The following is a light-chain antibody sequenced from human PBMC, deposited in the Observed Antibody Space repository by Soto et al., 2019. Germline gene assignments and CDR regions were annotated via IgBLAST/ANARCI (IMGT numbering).Light chain of an antibody. V-gene: IGKV3-20*01. J-gene: IGKJ4*01. Sequence: EIVLTQSPGTLSLSPGERATLSCRASQSVSSNYLAWYQQKPGQAHRLLIYGASSRATGIPDRFSGSGSGTDFTLTISRLEPEDFAVYYCQQYGSSPFTFGGGTKVEIK. CDR2: GAS. CDR3: QQYGSSPFT. CDR1: QSVSSNY.